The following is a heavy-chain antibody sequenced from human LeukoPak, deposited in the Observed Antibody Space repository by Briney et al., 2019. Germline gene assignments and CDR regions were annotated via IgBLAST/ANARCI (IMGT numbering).Heavy chain of an antibody. CDR1: GFTFSCYA. D-gene: IGHD5-12*01. J-gene: IGHJ4*02. Sequence: PGGSLRLSCAASGFTFSCYAMSWVRQAPGTGLEWVSAISVSGGSTYYAASVKGRFTISRDNSKNTLYLQMNSLRAEDTAVYYCAKSPVDIVATPFDYWGQGTLVTVSS. CDR3: AKSPVDIVATPFDY. V-gene: IGHV3-23*01. CDR2: ISVSGGST.